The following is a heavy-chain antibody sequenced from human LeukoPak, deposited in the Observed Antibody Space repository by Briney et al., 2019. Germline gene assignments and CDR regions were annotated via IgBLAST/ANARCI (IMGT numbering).Heavy chain of an antibody. Sequence: SVRVSCTASGGAFSSYDISWVRQAPGQGLERMGGITPIFGTAKYAQKFQGRVTITAVESMSTAYMELSSLRSEDTAVYYCARGWLAETTVVTPYNYWGQGTLVTVSS. CDR1: GGAFSSYD. J-gene: IGHJ4*02. CDR2: ITPIFGTA. V-gene: IGHV1-69*13. CDR3: ARGWLAETTVVTPYNY. D-gene: IGHD4-23*01.